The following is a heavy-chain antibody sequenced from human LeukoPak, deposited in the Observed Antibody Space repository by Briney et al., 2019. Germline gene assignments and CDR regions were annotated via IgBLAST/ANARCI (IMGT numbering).Heavy chain of an antibody. CDR2: IKSISYGGTI. V-gene: IGHV3-15*01. Sequence: GGSLRLSCVDSGFTFTNAWMNWVRQAPGKGLEWLGRIKSISYGGTIDYAAPVKGRFTISRDDSKNTLYLQMDSLETEDTAIYYCTRTWPGNTCFNFWGQGTLVTVSS. CDR3: TRTWPGNTCFNF. D-gene: IGHD1-7*01. J-gene: IGHJ4*02. CDR1: GFTFTNAW.